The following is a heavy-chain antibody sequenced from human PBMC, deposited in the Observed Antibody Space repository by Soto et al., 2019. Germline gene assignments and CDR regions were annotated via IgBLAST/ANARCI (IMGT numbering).Heavy chain of an antibody. CDR1: GFTFNNYA. V-gene: IGHV3-30*04. J-gene: IGHJ6*02. CDR3: ARNFHYDSFGMDV. CDR2: IWFDGSNK. D-gene: IGHD3-3*01. Sequence: PGGSLRLSCAASGFTFNNYAMHWVRQAPGKGLEWVAVIWFDGSNKNYADSVKGRFTIFRDNSKNAMYLEMSSLRAEDTAVYYVARNFHYDSFGMDVWGQGTTVTVSS.